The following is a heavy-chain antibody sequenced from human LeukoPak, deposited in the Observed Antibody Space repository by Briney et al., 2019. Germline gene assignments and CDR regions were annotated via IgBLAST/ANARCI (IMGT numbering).Heavy chain of an antibody. Sequence: SETLSLTCAVYGGSFSGYYWSWIRQPPGKGLEWIGEINHSGSTNYNPSLKSRVTISVDTSKNQFSLKLSSVTTADTAVYYCARARIGGIVVVPAARDAFDIWGQGTMVTVSS. V-gene: IGHV4-34*01. J-gene: IGHJ3*02. CDR3: ARARIGGIVVVPAARDAFDI. CDR2: INHSGST. CDR1: GGSFSGYY. D-gene: IGHD2-2*01.